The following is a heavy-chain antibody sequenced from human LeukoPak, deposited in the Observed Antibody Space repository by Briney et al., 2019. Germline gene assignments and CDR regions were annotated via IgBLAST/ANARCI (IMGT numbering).Heavy chain of an antibody. J-gene: IGHJ4*02. V-gene: IGHV3-23*01. CDR3: AKEIWGVPLTLDY. D-gene: IGHD3-10*01. CDR2: LTASGGST. CDR1: GFTFSSYA. Sequence: GASLRLSCAASGFTFSSYAMSWVRQAPGKGLEWVSALTASGGSTYYADSVKGRFTISRDNSKNMLYLQVNSLRAEDTAVYYCAKEIWGVPLTLDYWGQGILVTVPS.